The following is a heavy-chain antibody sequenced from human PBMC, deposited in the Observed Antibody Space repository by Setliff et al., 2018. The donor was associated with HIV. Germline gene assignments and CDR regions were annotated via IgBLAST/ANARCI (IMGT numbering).Heavy chain of an antibody. CDR2: IIPIFGTP. V-gene: IGHV1-69*05. J-gene: IGHJ4*02. D-gene: IGHD3-22*01. CDR1: GGIVSRFA. Sequence: VKVSCKASGGIVSRFAFSWVRPAPGQGLEGMGGIIPIFGTPNYAQKFQGRVTITTDEPTNTVYMELYSLTSEDTAIYYWARETFEYYFDDSGYYPDWWGQGTLVTAPQ. CDR3: ARETFEYYFDDSGYYPDW.